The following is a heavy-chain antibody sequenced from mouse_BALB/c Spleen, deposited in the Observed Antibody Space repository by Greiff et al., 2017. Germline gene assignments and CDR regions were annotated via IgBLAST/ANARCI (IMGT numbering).Heavy chain of an antibody. CDR1: GFSLTSYD. CDR3: VRDYYGIYAMDY. CDR2: IWTGGGT. V-gene: IGHV2-9-2*01. Sequence: VKLMESGPGLVAPSQSLSITCTVSGFSLTSYDISWIRQPPGKGLEWLGVIWTGGGTNYNSAFMSRLSISKDNSKSQVFLKMNSLQTDDTAIYYCVRDYYGIYAMDYWGQGTSVTVSS. D-gene: IGHD1-1*01. J-gene: IGHJ4*01.